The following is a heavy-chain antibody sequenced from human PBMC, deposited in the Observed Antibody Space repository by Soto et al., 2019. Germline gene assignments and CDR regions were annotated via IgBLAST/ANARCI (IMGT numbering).Heavy chain of an antibody. V-gene: IGHV1-69*01. CDR1: GGTFSSHS. CDR3: STSVYCRTTRCYYYYGLDV. Sequence: QVQLVQSGAEVKKPGSSVKVSCKVSGGTFSSHSINWVRQAPGQGPEWMGGIIPIFGTGNYAQKFQGRVTITADESTSTAYMELSSLTSEDTALYYCSTSVYCRTTRCYYYYGLDVWGQGTTVIVSS. CDR2: IIPIFGTG. J-gene: IGHJ6*02. D-gene: IGHD2-2*01.